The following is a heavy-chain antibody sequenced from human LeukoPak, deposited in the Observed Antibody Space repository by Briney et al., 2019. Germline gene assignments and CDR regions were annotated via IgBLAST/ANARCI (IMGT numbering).Heavy chain of an antibody. J-gene: IGHJ3*02. Sequence: SETLSLTCTVSGGSISSYYWSWIRQPPGKGLGWIGRIYTSGSTNYNPSLKSRVTMSVDTSKNQFSLKLSSVTAADTAVYYCARDREYDFWSGYSLHAFDIWGQGTMVTVSS. D-gene: IGHD3-3*01. CDR1: GGSISSYY. CDR2: IYTSGST. CDR3: ARDREYDFWSGYSLHAFDI. V-gene: IGHV4-4*07.